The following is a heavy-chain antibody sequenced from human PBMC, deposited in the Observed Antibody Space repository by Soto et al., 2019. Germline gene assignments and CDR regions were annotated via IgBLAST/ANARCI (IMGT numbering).Heavy chain of an antibody. D-gene: IGHD2-2*01. CDR1: GGSFSGYY. Sequence: SETLSLTCAVYGGSFSGYYWSWIRQPPGKGLEWIGEINHSGSTNYNPSLKSRVTMSVDTSKNQFSLKLSSVTAADTAVYYCARYCSSTSCTSYYYGMDVWGQGTTVTVSS. CDR2: INHSGST. J-gene: IGHJ6*02. CDR3: ARYCSSTSCTSYYYGMDV. V-gene: IGHV4-34*01.